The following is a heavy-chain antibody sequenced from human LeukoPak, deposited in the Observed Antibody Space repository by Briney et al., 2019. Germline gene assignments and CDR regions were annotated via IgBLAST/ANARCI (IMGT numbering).Heavy chain of an antibody. CDR1: GGSISSGGSY. D-gene: IGHD3-3*01. V-gene: IGHV4-31*03. CDR2: IYYSGGT. J-gene: IGHJ2*01. CDR3: ARGYYDFWSGLQNWYFDL. Sequence: SETLSLTCTVSGGSISSGGSYWSWIRQHPGKGLEWIGYIYYSGGTYYNPSLKSRVTISVDTSKNQFSLKLSSVTAADTAVYYCARGYYDFWSGLQNWYFDLWGRGTLVTVSS.